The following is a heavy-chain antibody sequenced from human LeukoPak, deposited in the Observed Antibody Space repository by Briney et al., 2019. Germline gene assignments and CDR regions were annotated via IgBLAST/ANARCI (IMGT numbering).Heavy chain of an antibody. J-gene: IGHJ4*02. V-gene: IGHV3-20*04. Sequence: PGGSLRLSCAASGFTFDDDDMSWFRQAPGKGREWVSGINWHGGSTGYADSVKGRFTISGDNAKNSLYLQMNSLRAEDTALYYCARRPYYYDSSGYYYFDFWGQGTMVTVSS. D-gene: IGHD3-22*01. CDR2: INWHGGST. CDR1: GFTFDDDD. CDR3: ARRPYYYDSSGYYYFDF.